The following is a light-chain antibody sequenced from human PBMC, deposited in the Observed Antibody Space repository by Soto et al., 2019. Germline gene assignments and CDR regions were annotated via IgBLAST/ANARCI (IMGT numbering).Light chain of an antibody. J-gene: IGKJ3*01. CDR3: QQYGSSPPLVT. CDR1: QSVSSSY. CDR2: GAS. V-gene: IGKV3-20*01. Sequence: EIVLTQSPGTLSLSPGERATLSCRASQSVSSSYLAWYQQKPGQAPRLLIYGASSSATGIPDRFSGSGSGTDFTLTISRLEPEDVAVYYCQQYGSSPPLVTFGPGTKVDIK.